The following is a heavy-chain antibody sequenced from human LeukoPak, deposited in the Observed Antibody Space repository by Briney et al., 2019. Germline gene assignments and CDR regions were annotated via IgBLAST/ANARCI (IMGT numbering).Heavy chain of an antibody. J-gene: IGHJ5*02. D-gene: IGHD1/OR15-1a*01. CDR1: GGSISSGSYY. V-gene: IGHV4-30-4*08. CDR2: IYYSGST. Sequence: TSETLSLTCTVSGGSISSGSYYWSWIRQPAGKGLEWIGYIYYSGSTYYNPSLKSRVTISVDTSKNQFSLKLSSVTAADTAVYYCARVEQFEFDPWGQGTLVTVSS. CDR3: ARVEQFEFDP.